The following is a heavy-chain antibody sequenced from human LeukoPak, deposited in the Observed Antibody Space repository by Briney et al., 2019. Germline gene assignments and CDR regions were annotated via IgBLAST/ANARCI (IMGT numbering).Heavy chain of an antibody. D-gene: IGHD5-18*01. CDR2: IYYSGST. Sequence: KSSETLSLTCTVSGGSISSSSYYWGWIRQPPGKGLEWIGYIYYSGSTNYNPSLKSRVTISVDTSKNQFSLKLSSVTAADTAVYYCASGYSYGPFNYWGQGTLVTVSS. CDR1: GGSISSSSYY. V-gene: IGHV4-61*05. J-gene: IGHJ4*02. CDR3: ASGYSYGPFNY.